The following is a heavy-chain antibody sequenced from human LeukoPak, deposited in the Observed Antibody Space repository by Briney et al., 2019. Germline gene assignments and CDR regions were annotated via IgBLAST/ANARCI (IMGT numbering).Heavy chain of an antibody. CDR3: AREGLVVVPAASRGYYYYYMDV. CDR2: THYRSKWYN. Sequence: SETLSLTCAISGDSVSSNSAAWNWIRQSPSRGLEWLGRTHYRSKWYNDYAVSVKSRITINPDTSKNQFSLQLNSVTPEDTAVYYCAREGLVVVPAASRGYYYYYMDVWGKGTTVTVSS. J-gene: IGHJ6*03. CDR1: GDSVSSNSAA. D-gene: IGHD2-2*01. V-gene: IGHV6-1*01.